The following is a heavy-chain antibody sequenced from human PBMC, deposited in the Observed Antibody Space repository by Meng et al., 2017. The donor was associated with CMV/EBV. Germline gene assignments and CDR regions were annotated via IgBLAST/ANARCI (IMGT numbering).Heavy chain of an antibody. CDR2: INHSGST. V-gene: IGHV4-34*01. CDR3: AREGYSGGLDY. D-gene: IGHD6-13*01. CDR1: GGSFSGYY. J-gene: IGHJ4*02. Sequence: SETLSLTCAVYGGSFSGYYWSWIRQPPGKGLEWIGEINHSGSTNYNPSLKSRVTISVDTSKNQFSLKLSSVTAADTAVYYCAREGYSGGLDYWGQGTLVTVSS.